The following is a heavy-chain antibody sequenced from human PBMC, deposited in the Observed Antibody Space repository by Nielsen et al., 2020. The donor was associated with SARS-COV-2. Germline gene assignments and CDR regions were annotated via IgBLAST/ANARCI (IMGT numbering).Heavy chain of an antibody. CDR1: GFHFRGYW. V-gene: IGHV3-7*03. CDR3: ASASAHV. J-gene: IGHJ3*01. Sequence: GESLKISCVVSGFHFRGYWMTWVRQAPGKGLEWVANIKQDGSEKYYVDSVTGRFTISRDNTKNSLYLQMNSLGAEDTAVYYCASASAHVWGQGTMVTVSS. CDR2: IKQDGSEK. D-gene: IGHD3-16*01.